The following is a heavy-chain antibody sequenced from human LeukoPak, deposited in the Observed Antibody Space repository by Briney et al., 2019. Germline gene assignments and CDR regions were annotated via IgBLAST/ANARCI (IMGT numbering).Heavy chain of an antibody. CDR1: GATFSDYA. CDR3: ARDRGLQYYDSSGPFDY. CDR2: IIPIFGTA. D-gene: IGHD3-22*01. Sequence: SVKVSCKASGATFSDYALNWVRQAPGQGLEWMGGIIPIFGTANYAQKFQGRVTITADESTSTAYMELSSLRSEDTAVYYCARDRGLQYYDSSGPFDYWGQGTLVTVSS. J-gene: IGHJ4*02. V-gene: IGHV1-69*13.